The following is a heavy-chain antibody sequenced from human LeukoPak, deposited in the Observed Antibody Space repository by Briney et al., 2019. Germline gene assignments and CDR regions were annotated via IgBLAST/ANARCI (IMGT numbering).Heavy chain of an antibody. CDR3: AREYSDSYGVIGHFDS. J-gene: IGHJ4*02. V-gene: IGHV3-30-3*01. CDR2: ISFDGVTT. CDR1: ESTFRNFA. Sequence: GGSLRLSCAASESTFRNFAMHWVRQTPDKGLEWVALISFDGVTTYYADSVRGRFTISRDNSKNTLFLQMNSLRGEDTAVYYCAREYSDSYGVIGHFDSWGQGTLVPVS. D-gene: IGHD2-21*01.